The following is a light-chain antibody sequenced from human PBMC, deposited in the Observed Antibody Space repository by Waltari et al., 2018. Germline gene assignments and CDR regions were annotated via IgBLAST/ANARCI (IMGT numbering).Light chain of an antibody. J-gene: IGKJ1*01. CDR2: HAS. Sequence: RQARRGVAKYLACNRQKPGQAPTILIYHASIRATGIPDRFSGSGYGTDFSHTLSRLEHEDFAVYFCQKYVNLPATFGQGTTVEV. V-gene: IGKV3-20*01. CDR3: QKYVNLPAT. CDR1: RGVAKY.